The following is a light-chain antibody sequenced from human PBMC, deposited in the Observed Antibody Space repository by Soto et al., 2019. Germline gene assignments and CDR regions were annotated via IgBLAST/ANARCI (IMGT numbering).Light chain of an antibody. CDR2: QSS. V-gene: IGKV3-15*01. J-gene: IGKJ4*01. Sequence: PCSLPVFLGERATLYCRASQSVGSELAWYQQKPGQAPRLLIYQSSTMDPAIPARFSGSGSGTEFTLTISSLQSDDFAVYYCQHYNSYSLTFGGGTKVDIK. CDR3: QHYNSYSLT. CDR1: QSVGSE.